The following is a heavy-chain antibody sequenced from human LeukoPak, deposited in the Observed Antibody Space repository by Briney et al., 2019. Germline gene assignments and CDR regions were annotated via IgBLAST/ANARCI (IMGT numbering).Heavy chain of an antibody. CDR3: ARGPPLYSSLARFDY. Sequence: SETLSLTCAVYGGSFSRYYWSWIRQPPGKGREWIGEINHSGSNNYNPSLKSRVTISVDTSKNQFSLKLSSGTAADTAVYYCARGPPLYSSLARFDYWGQGTLVTVSS. D-gene: IGHD6-13*01. CDR1: GGSFSRYY. V-gene: IGHV4-34*01. CDR2: INHSGSN. J-gene: IGHJ4*02.